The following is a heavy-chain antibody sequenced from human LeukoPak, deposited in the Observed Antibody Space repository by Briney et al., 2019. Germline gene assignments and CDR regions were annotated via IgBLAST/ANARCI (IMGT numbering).Heavy chain of an antibody. CDR2: INPSGGST. CDR3: ARGAEGGYGY. D-gene: IGHD5-12*01. CDR1: GYTFTVYY. J-gene: IGHJ4*02. V-gene: IGHV1-46*01. Sequence: ASVKVSFKASGYTFTVYYMHWVRQAPGQGPEWMGIINPSGGSTSYAQKFQGRVTMTRDTSTSTVYMELSSLRSEDTAVYYCARGAEGGYGYWGQGTLVTVSS.